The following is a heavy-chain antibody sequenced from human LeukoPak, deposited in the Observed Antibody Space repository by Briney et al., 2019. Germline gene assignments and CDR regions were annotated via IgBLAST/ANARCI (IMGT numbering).Heavy chain of an antibody. CDR3: ARTVMGVLDY. CDR2: INHSGST. D-gene: IGHD2-8*01. V-gene: IGHV4-34*01. J-gene: IGHJ4*02. Sequence: SSETLSLTCAVYGGSFSGYYWSWIRQPPGKGLEWIGEINHSGSTNYNPSLKSRVTISVDTSKNQFSLKLSPVTAADTAVYYCARTVMGVLDYWGQGTLVTVSS. CDR1: GGSFSGYY.